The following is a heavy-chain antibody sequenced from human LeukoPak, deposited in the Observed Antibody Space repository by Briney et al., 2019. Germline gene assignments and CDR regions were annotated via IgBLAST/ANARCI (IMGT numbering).Heavy chain of an antibody. CDR3: ARGWGDIVATIPTFNYFDY. CDR2: INPSGDST. V-gene: IGHV1-46*01. J-gene: IGHJ4*02. Sequence: ASVKVSCKAFGYTFTTYYIHWVRQAPGQGLEWMAMINPSGDSTNNAQKFQDRVTMTRDTSTSTAYMELSSLRSEDTAVYYCARGWGDIVATIPTFNYFDYWGQGTLVTVSS. D-gene: IGHD5-12*01. CDR1: GYTFTTYY.